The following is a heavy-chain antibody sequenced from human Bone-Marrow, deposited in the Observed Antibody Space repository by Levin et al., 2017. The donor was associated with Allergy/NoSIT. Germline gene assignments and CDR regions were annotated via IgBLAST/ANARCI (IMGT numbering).Heavy chain of an antibody. CDR3: ARIASYSSSWGNWFDP. D-gene: IGHD6-13*01. J-gene: IGHJ5*02. CDR2: IKQDGSEK. V-gene: IGHV3-7*01. Sequence: GGSLRLSCAASGFTFSSYWMSWVRQAPGKGLEWVANIKQDGSEKYYVDSVKGRFTISRDNAKNSLYLQMNSLRAEDTAVYYGARIASYSSSWGNWFDPWGQGTLVTVSS. CDR1: GFTFSSYW.